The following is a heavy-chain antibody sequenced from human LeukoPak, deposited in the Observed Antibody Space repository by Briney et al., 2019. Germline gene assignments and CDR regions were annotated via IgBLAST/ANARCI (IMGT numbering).Heavy chain of an antibody. CDR2: IYSGGST. D-gene: IGHD5-18*01. J-gene: IGHJ4*02. V-gene: IGHV3-53*01. Sequence: PGGSPRLSCAAPGFTVSSNYMSWVRQAPGKGLEWVSVIYSGGSTYYADSVKGRFTISRDNSKNTLYLQMNSLRAEDTAVYYCARIQEPEYYFDYWGQGTLVTVSS. CDR1: GFTVSSNY. CDR3: ARIQEPEYYFDY.